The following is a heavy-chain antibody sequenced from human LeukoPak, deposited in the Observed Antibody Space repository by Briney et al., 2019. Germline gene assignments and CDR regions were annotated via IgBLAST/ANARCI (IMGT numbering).Heavy chain of an antibody. CDR2: IYPGDSDT. Sequence: GESLKISCKGSGCSFTSYWIGWVRQMPGKGLEWMGIIYPGDSDTGYSPSLQGQVTISADKSISTAYLQWSSLKASDTAMYYCARTSMGYDSILNWFDPWGQGTLVTVSS. V-gene: IGHV5-51*01. D-gene: IGHD3-22*01. CDR1: GCSFTSYW. CDR3: ARTSMGYDSILNWFDP. J-gene: IGHJ5*02.